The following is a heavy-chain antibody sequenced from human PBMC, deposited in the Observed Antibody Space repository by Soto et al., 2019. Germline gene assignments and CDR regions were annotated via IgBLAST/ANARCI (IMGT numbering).Heavy chain of an antibody. D-gene: IGHD5-18*01. V-gene: IGHV3-11*05. CDR1: GFTFSDYY. CDR2: ISSSSSYT. Sequence: GGSLRLSCAASGFTFSDYYMSWIRQAPGKGLEWVSYISSSSSYTNYADSVKGRFTISRDNAKNSLYLQMNSLRAEDTALYYCARVNTAMVRTHYGMDVWGQGTTVTVSS. J-gene: IGHJ6*02. CDR3: ARVNTAMVRTHYGMDV.